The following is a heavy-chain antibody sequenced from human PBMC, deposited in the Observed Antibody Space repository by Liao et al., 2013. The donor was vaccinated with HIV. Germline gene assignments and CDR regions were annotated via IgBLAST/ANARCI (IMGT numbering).Heavy chain of an antibody. CDR3: ARGGHYYGSGPPFDP. V-gene: IGHV4-61*02. J-gene: IGHJ5*02. Sequence: QVQLQESGPGLVKPSQTLSLTCTVSGGSISSGGYYWSWIRQPAGKGLEWIGRIYTSGSTNYNPSLKSRVTISVDTSKNQFSLKLSSVTAADTAVYYCARGGHYYGSGPPFDPWGQGTLVTVSS. CDR2: IYTSGST. D-gene: IGHD3-10*01. CDR1: GGSISSGGYY.